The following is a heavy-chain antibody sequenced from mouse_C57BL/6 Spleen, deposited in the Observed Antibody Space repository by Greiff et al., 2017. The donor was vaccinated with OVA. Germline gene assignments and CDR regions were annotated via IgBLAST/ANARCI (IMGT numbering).Heavy chain of an antibody. D-gene: IGHD1-1*01. V-gene: IGHV5-4*01. J-gene: IGHJ2*01. CDR1: GFTFSSYA. CDR3: ARVYYGTQYYFDY. CDR2: ISDGGSYT. Sequence: EVQVVESGGGLVKPGGSLKLSCAASGFTFSSYAMSWVRQTPEKRLEWVATISDGGSYTYYPDNVKGRFTISRDNAKNNLYLQMSHLKSEDTAMYYCARVYYGTQYYFDYWGQGTTLTVSS.